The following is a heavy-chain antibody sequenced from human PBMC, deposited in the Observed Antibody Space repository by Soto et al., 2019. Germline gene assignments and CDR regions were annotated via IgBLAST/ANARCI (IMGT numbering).Heavy chain of an antibody. CDR2: IYYSGST. Sequence: SETLSLTCTVSGGSISSGDYYWSWIRQPPGKGLEWIGYIYYSGSTYYNPSLKSRVTISVDTSKNQFSLKLSSVTAADTAVYYCARDRREIYCSSTSCLNHYYYYGMDVWGQGTTVTVSS. CDR3: ARDRREIYCSSTSCLNHYYYYGMDV. D-gene: IGHD2-2*01. J-gene: IGHJ6*02. V-gene: IGHV4-30-4*01. CDR1: GGSISSGDYY.